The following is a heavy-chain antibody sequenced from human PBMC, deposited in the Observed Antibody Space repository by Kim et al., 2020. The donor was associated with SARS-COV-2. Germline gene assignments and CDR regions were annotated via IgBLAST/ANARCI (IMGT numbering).Heavy chain of an antibody. V-gene: IGHV1-69*13. CDR2: IIPIFGTA. D-gene: IGHD3-10*01. J-gene: IGHJ6*02. Sequence: SVKVSCQASGGTFSSYAISWVRQAPGQGLEWMGGIIPIFGTANYAQKFQGRVTITADESTSTAYMELSSLRSEDTAVYYCARASYGWFGESLSYYYYGMDVWGQGTTVTVSS. CDR3: ARASYGWFGESLSYYYYGMDV. CDR1: GGTFSSYA.